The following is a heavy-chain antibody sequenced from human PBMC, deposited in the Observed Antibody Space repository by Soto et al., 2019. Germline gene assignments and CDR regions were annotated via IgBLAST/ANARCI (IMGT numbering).Heavy chain of an antibody. Sequence: GGSLRLSCLASGFTFSYYAMTWVRHVPGRGLEWVASLDGAGGSTYYADSVRGRFTISRDNSQNTLFLQMKRLTVDDTAIYYCAAPXDEYGSGVSWFTYGMDIWGRGTTVTVSS. CDR1: GFTFSYYA. CDR3: AAPXDEYGSGVSWFTYGMDI. CDR2: LDGAGGST. D-gene: IGHD3-10*01. V-gene: IGHV3-23*01. J-gene: IGHJ6*02.